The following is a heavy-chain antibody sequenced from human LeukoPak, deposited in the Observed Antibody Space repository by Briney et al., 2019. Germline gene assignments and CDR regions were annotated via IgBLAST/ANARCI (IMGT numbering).Heavy chain of an antibody. Sequence: PSQTLSLTCTVSGGSISSGGYYWSWIRQHPGKGLEWIGYIYYSGSTYYNPSLKSRVTITVDTSKNQFSLKLSSVTAADTAVYYCARGGRGIAARIYFDYWGQGTLVTVSS. CDR1: GGSISSGGYY. D-gene: IGHD6-13*01. J-gene: IGHJ4*02. V-gene: IGHV4-31*03. CDR2: IYYSGST. CDR3: ARGGRGIAARIYFDY.